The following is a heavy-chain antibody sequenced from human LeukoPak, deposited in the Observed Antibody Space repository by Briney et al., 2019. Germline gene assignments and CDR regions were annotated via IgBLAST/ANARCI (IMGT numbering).Heavy chain of an antibody. J-gene: IGHJ4*02. V-gene: IGHV4-4*07. CDR1: GGSVNSYY. D-gene: IGHD6-19*01. CDR3: ASTAVAGSSGEAY. Sequence: SETLSLTCTVSGGSVNSYYLSWIRQPAGKTLEWIGRIYTSGSTNYNPSLKSRVTISVDTSKNQFSLKLSSVAAADTAVYYCASTAVAGSSGEAYWGQGTLVTVSS. CDR2: IYTSGST.